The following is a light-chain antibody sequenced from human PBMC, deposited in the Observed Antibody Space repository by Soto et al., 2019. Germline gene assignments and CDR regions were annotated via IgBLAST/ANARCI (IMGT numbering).Light chain of an antibody. V-gene: IGLV2-8*01. CDR1: SSDVGGYNY. Sequence: QSALTQPPSASGSPGQSVIISRTGTSSDVGGYNYVSWYQQHPGKAPKIMVYEVTKRPSGVPDRFSGSKSGNTASLTVSGLQAEDEADYYCSSYAGTNTVVFGGGTKLTVL. J-gene: IGLJ2*01. CDR2: EVT. CDR3: SSYAGTNTVV.